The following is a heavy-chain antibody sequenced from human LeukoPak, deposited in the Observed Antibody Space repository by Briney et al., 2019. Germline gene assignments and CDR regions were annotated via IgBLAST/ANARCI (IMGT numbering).Heavy chain of an antibody. CDR2: IDPNTGGT. CDR3: ARDLGYTRYYFDY. CDR1: GYAFTGYY. V-gene: IGHV1-2*02. D-gene: IGHD3-16*02. J-gene: IGHJ4*02. Sequence: ASVKVSCRASGYAFTGYYVHWVRQAPGQGLEWMGWIDPNTGGTNCAQKFQGRVTMTSDTSITTAYMELSRLRFDDTAVYYCARDLGYTRYYFDYWGQGNLVTVSS.